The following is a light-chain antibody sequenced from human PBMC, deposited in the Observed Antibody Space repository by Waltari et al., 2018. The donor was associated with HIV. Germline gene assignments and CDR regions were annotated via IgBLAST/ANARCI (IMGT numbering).Light chain of an antibody. CDR3: QKYNSAPRT. J-gene: IGKJ1*01. CDR1: QGINNY. V-gene: IGKV1-27*01. CDR2: AGS. Sequence: DIQMTQSPSSLSASVGDRVTITGRARQGINNYLAWYQQKPGKVPKLLIYAGSTLQSGVPSRFSGSGSGTDFTLTISSLQAEDVATYYCQKYNSAPRTFGQGTKVEIK.